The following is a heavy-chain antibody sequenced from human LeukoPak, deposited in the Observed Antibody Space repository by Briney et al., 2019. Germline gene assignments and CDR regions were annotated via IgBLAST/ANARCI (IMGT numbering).Heavy chain of an antibody. CDR2: INWNGGST. CDR3: ARDYDILTGYPHGAFDN. Sequence: PGGSLRLSCAASGFTFDDYGMSWVRQAPGKGLEWVSGINWNGGSTGYADSVKGRFTISRDNAKNSLYLQMNSLRAEDTALYYCARDYDILTGYPHGAFDNWGQGTMVTVSS. CDR1: GFTFDDYG. J-gene: IGHJ3*02. D-gene: IGHD3-9*01. V-gene: IGHV3-20*04.